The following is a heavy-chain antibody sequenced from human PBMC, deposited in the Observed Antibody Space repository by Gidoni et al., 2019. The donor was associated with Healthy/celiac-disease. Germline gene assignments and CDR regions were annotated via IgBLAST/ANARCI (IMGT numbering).Heavy chain of an antibody. CDR2: IFSNDEK. CDR1: GFSRSNARRG. V-gene: IGHV2-26*01. D-gene: IGHD5-18*01. CDR3: AQLVDTASWLDY. J-gene: IGHJ4*02. Sequence: DTSQECGPVLLKHIEILTPACTVSGFSRSNARRGVCWFRRPPGKALEWLAHIFSNDEKSYSTSLKSGLTFTKDTSKSQVVLTRTNMDPVDTATYYCAQLVDTASWLDYWGQGTLVTVSS.